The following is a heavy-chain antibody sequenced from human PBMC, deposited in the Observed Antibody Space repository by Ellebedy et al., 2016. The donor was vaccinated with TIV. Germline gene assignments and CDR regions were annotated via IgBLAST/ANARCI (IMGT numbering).Heavy chain of an antibody. J-gene: IGHJ3*02. CDR3: ARVRSHYVEALDI. V-gene: IGHV4-4*07. Sequence: GSLRLSXTVSGVSIISFYWTWIRQPAGGGLEWIWSIYSSGSTDYSPSLKSRFSMSVDVSKNQFSLNLSSLTAADTAVYYCARVRSHYVEALDIWGHGTMVTVSS. D-gene: IGHD1-26*01. CDR2: IYSSGST. CDR1: GVSIISFY.